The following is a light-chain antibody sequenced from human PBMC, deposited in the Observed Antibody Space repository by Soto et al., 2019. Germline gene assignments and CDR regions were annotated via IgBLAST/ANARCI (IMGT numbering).Light chain of an antibody. Sequence: QSVLTQPPSASGTPGQRVTISCSGSSSNIGNNHVYWYQHLPGTAPKLLIYRNDQRPSGVPDRLSASKSGTSASLAITGLQAEDEGHYYCQSYDKRLTAYVFGTGTKVTVL. CDR1: SSNIGNNH. J-gene: IGLJ1*01. V-gene: IGLV1-47*01. CDR3: QSYDKRLTAYV. CDR2: RND.